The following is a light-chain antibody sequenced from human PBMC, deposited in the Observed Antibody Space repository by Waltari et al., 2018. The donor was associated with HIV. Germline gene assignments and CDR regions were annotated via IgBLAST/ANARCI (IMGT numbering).Light chain of an antibody. V-gene: IGLV3-1*01. CDR2: QNN. CDR1: DLGNKF. J-gene: IGLJ2*01. Sequence: SQELTQSPSVSVSPGQTATITCVGEDLGNKFVWWYQQKPGQSPVLVLSQNNERPSGIPERFSGSNSGNTATLTISGTQAMDEAQYFCQTWDSSTAVVFGGGTKLTVL. CDR3: QTWDSSTAVV.